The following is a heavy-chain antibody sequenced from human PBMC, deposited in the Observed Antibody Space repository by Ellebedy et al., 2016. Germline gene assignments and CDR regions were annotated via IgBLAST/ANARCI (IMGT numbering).Heavy chain of an antibody. D-gene: IGHD1-14*01. J-gene: IGHJ4*02. CDR3: ARVTTGTVDC. CDR2: ISYSGIT. CDR1: GGSITNYH. V-gene: IGHV4-59*01. Sequence: GSLRLSXTVSGGSITNYHWGWIRQPPRKGLEWIGYISYSGITNYNPSLKSRVTISVDTSRNQFSLKLSSVTAAGTAVYYCARVTTGTVDCWGQGTLVTVSS.